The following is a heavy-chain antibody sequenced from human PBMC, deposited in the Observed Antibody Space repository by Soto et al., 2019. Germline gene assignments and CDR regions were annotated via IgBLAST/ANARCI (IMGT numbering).Heavy chain of an antibody. V-gene: IGHV5-51*01. Sequence: GESLKISCKGSGYSFSSYWIGWVRQMPGKGLEWMGNIYPGDSDTRYSPSFQGQVTISVDKSISTAYLQWSSLKASDTAMYYCARPSGYCSGGSCYSQAFDIWGQGAMVTVSS. D-gene: IGHD2-15*01. CDR1: GYSFSSYW. CDR3: ARPSGYCSGGSCYSQAFDI. J-gene: IGHJ3*02. CDR2: IYPGDSDT.